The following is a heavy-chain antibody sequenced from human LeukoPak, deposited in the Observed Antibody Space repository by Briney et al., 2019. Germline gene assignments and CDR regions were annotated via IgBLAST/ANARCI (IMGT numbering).Heavy chain of an antibody. V-gene: IGHV3-74*01. CDR1: GFTFSSYW. D-gene: IGHD3-22*01. J-gene: IGHJ4*02. Sequence: GRSLRLSCVASGFTFSSYWMHWVRQDPRKGLVWVSRINGDGRNINYADSVRGRFTISRDNAKNTLYLQMNSLRAEDTAVYYCARVVWSYYDSSGYYFDYWGQGTLVTVSS. CDR3: ARVVWSYYDSSGYYFDY. CDR2: INGDGRNI.